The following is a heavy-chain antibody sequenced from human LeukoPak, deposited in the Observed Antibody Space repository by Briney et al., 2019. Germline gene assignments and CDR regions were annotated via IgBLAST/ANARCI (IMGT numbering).Heavy chain of an antibody. D-gene: IGHD5-18*01. CDR1: GGSISSSSYY. V-gene: IGHV4-61*05. CDR3: ARRGYGRNYFDY. CDR2: IYYSGST. J-gene: IGHJ4*02. Sequence: SETLSLTCTVSGGSISSSSYYWGWIRQPPGKGLEWIGYIYYSGSTNYNPSLKSRVTISVDTSKNQFSLKLSSVTAADTAVYYCARRGYGRNYFDYWGQGTLVTVSS.